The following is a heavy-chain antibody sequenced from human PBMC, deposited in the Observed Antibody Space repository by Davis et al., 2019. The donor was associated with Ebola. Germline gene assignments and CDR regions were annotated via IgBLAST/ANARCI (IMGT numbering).Heavy chain of an antibody. J-gene: IGHJ4*02. CDR2: ISYDGSNK. D-gene: IGHD6-25*01. Sequence: GESLKIFCASSGFTFSSYGMHWVRQAPGKGLEWVAVISYDGSNKYYADSVKGRFTISRDNSKNTLYLQMNSLRAEDTAVYYCARKRSFDYWGQGTLVTVSS. CDR3: ARKRSFDY. V-gene: IGHV3-30*03. CDR1: GFTFSSYG.